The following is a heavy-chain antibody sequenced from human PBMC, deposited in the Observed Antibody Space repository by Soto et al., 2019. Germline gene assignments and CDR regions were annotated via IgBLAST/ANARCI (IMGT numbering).Heavy chain of an antibody. Sequence: ASVKVSCKASGYTFTSYDINWVRQATGQGLEWMGWMNPNSGNTGYAQKFQGRVTMTRNTSISTAYMELSSLRSEDTAVYYCARRVFGVVIVRHYYYMDVWGKGTTVTVSS. CDR1: GYTFTSYD. J-gene: IGHJ6*03. CDR2: MNPNSGNT. V-gene: IGHV1-8*01. D-gene: IGHD3-3*01. CDR3: ARRVFGVVIVRHYYYMDV.